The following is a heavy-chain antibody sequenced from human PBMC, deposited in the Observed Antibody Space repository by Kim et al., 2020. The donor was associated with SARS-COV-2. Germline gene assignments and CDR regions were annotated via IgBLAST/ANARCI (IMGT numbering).Heavy chain of an antibody. CDR2: IRGEGIHM. J-gene: IGHJ5*02. Sequence: GGSLRLSCAASGFTFSTYWMHWVRQAPGKGLVWVSRIRGEGIHMSYADSVKDRFTISRDNVKNTLYLQMNSLRDEDTAVYHCVRGGISGTTRFDSWGQGTLVTVSS. CDR1: GFTFSTYW. V-gene: IGHV3-74*01. CDR3: VRGGISGTTRFDS. D-gene: IGHD1-7*01.